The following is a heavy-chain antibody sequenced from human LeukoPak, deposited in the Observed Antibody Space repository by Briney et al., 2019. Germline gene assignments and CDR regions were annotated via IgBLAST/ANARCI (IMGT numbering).Heavy chain of an antibody. CDR2: ICYSGST. CDR3: ARRGYDSSGYYYAY. Sequence: SETLSLTCTVSGGPISSSSYYWGRIRQPPGKGLEWIGSICYSGSTYYNPSLTSRDTISVDTSKNQYCLKRSSVTAADTAVYYCARRGYDSSGYYYAYWGQGTLVTVSS. CDR1: GGPISSSSYY. D-gene: IGHD3-22*01. J-gene: IGHJ4*02. V-gene: IGHV4-39*01.